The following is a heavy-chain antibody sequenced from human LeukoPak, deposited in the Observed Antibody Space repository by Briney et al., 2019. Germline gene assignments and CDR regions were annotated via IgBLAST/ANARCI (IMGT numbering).Heavy chain of an antibody. D-gene: IGHD3-22*01. CDR2: INHSGST. CDR3: ARFANLAPNYDSSGYFYFDY. V-gene: IGHV4-34*01. CDR1: GGSFSDYY. Sequence: PSETLSLTCAVYGGSFSDYYWSWIRPPPRKGLEWIGEINHSGSTNYNPSLKSRVTISVDTSKNQFSLKLSSVTAADSAVYYCARFANLAPNYDSSGYFYFDYWGQGTLVTVSS. J-gene: IGHJ4*02.